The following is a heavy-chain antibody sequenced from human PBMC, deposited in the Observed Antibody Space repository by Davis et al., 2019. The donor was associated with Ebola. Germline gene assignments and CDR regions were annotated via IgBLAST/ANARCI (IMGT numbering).Heavy chain of an antibody. Sequence: GGSLRLSCAASGFIFSDYYMSWILQAPGKGLEWVSYISSSGSTIYYADSVKGRFTISRDNAKNSLYLQMNSLRAEDTAVYYCARRDGYNLYYFDYWGQGTLVTVSS. V-gene: IGHV3-11*01. CDR1: GFIFSDYY. CDR3: ARRDGYNLYYFDY. J-gene: IGHJ4*02. D-gene: IGHD5-24*01. CDR2: ISSSGSTI.